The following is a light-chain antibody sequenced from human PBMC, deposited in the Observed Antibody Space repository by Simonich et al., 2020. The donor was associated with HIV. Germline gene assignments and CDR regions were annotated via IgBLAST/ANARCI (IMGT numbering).Light chain of an antibody. CDR3: SSYTSSIDVV. V-gene: IGLV2-14*01. Sequence: QSALTQPASVSGSPGQSITISCTGTSSDGGGYNYVSWYQQHPGKAPKLMIYDVSKRPSWVFNRFYGSKSGNTASLTISGLQAEDEADYYCSSYTSSIDVVFGGGTKLTVL. CDR1: SSDGGGYNY. J-gene: IGLJ2*01. CDR2: DVS.